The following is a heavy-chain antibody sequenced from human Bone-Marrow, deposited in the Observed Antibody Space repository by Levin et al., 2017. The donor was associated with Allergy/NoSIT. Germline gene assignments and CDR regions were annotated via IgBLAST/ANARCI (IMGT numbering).Heavy chain of an antibody. CDR2: IKSQTDGGTT. Sequence: ETLSLTCAASRFTFSDAWMSWVRQAPGKGLEWVGRIKSQTDGGTTDYAAPVKGRFTISRDDSKNTLYLHMNSLKTEDTAMYYCYSSAFDVWGQGTMVTVSS. D-gene: IGHD2-15*01. CDR3: YSSAFDV. J-gene: IGHJ3*01. V-gene: IGHV3-15*05. CDR1: RFTFSDAW.